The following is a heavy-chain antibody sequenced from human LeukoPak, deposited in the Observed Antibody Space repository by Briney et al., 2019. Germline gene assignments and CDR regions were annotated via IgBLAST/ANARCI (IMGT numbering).Heavy chain of an antibody. D-gene: IGHD4-17*01. CDR1: GFTFSGFA. J-gene: IGHJ3*02. CDR2: ISSTGSNK. V-gene: IGHV3-48*03. Sequence: PGGSLRLSCATSGFTFSGFAMTWVRQAPGKGLEWLSYISSTGSNKYYADSLKGRFTISRDNAKNSLYLQMNSLTAEDTADYYCARDLGDYVGYDAFDIWGQGTRVTVSS. CDR3: ARDLGDYVGYDAFDI.